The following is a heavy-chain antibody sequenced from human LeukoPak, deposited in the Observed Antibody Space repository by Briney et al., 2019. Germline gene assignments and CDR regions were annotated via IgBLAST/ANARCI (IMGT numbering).Heavy chain of an antibody. J-gene: IGHJ1*01. CDR1: GFTFSSYG. CDR2: ISGSGGST. CDR3: AKVGIVVVPAAVLLFQH. Sequence: GGSLRLSCAASGFTFSSYGMSWVRQAPGKGLEWVSVISGSGGSTDYADSVKGRFTISRDNSKNTLYLQMNSLRAEDTAVYYCAKVGIVVVPAAVLLFQHWGQGTLVTVSS. V-gene: IGHV3-23*01. D-gene: IGHD2-2*01.